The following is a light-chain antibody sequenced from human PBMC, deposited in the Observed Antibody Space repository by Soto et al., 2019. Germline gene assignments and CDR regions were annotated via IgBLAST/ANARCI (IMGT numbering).Light chain of an antibody. V-gene: IGKV3-20*01. J-gene: IGKJ5*01. CDR3: QQYGSSPPIT. CDR2: GAS. Sequence: ESVLTQSPGTLSFSPWERATLSCRASQSVSSSYLAWYQQKPGQAPRLLIYGASSRATGIPDRFSGSGSGTDFTLTISRLEPEDFAGYYCQQYGSSPPITFGQGTRLEIK. CDR1: QSVSSSY.